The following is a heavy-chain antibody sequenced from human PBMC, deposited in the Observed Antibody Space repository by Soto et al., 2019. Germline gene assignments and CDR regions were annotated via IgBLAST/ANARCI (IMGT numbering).Heavy chain of an antibody. CDR2: IRGFSPYT. J-gene: IGHJ6*02. CDR3: ARDRGYDAHDYYYNAMDV. CDR1: GFTFRTYT. D-gene: IGHD3-10*01. Sequence: GSLRLSCISSGFTFRTYTMNWVRQAPGKGLEWVSGIRGFSPYTFYAESGKGRFTISRDNAKNSLYLQMNSLRAEDTAVYYCARDRGYDAHDYYYNAMDVWGQGTTVTV. V-gene: IGHV3-21*01.